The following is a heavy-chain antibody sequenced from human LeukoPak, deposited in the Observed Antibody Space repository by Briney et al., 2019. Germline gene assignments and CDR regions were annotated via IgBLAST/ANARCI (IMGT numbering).Heavy chain of an antibody. D-gene: IGHD3-3*01. CDR3: ARDGYYDFWSGYSASDY. V-gene: IGHV1-18*01. Sequence: ASVKVSCKASGYTVTSYGISWVRQPPGQGLERMGRISAYNGNTNYAKKLPGRGTMTTEASTSTAYMELRSLRSDDTAVYYCARDGYYDFWSGYSASDYWGQGTLVTVSS. CDR1: GYTVTSYG. CDR2: ISAYNGNT. J-gene: IGHJ4*02.